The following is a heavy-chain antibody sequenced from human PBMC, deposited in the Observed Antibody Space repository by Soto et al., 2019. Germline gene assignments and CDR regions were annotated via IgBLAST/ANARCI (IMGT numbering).Heavy chain of an antibody. Sequence: AVGSLRLSCAAYGFTFSDYYMSWIRQAPGKGLEWVSYISSSSSYTNYADSVEGRFTISRDNAKNSLYLQMNSLRAEDTAVYYCATSSSSDFDYWGQGTLVTVSS. CDR2: ISSSSSYT. CDR1: GFTFSDYY. D-gene: IGHD6-6*01. CDR3: ATSSSSDFDY. V-gene: IGHV3-11*06. J-gene: IGHJ4*02.